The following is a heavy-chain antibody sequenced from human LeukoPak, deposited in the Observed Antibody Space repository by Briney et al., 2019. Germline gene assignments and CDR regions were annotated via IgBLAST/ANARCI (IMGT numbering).Heavy chain of an antibody. CDR1: GFTFSSYG. CDR2: IRYDGSNK. CDR3: AKDSEDIVVVVAATDY. V-gene: IGHV3-30*02. Sequence: GGSLRLSCVASGFTFSSYGMHWVRQAPGKGLEWVAFIRYDGSNKYYADSVKGRFTISRDNSKNTLYLQMNSLRAEDTAVYYCAKDSEDIVVVVAATDYWGQGTLVTVSS. D-gene: IGHD2-15*01. J-gene: IGHJ4*02.